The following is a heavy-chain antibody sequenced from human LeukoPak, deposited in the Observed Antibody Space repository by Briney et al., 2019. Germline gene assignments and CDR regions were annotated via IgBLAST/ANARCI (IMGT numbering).Heavy chain of an antibody. J-gene: IGHJ4*02. CDR2: ISSDGTNK. V-gene: IGHV3-30-3*01. CDR1: GFTFRNYA. Sequence: GGSLRLSCAASGFTFRNYAIHWVRQAPGKGLEWVAVISSDGTNKNCADSVKGRFTISRDKAKNTVYLQVNSLRSEDTAVYYCARDPVTTWGYFDYWGQGTLVTVSS. D-gene: IGHD4-17*01. CDR3: ARDPVTTWGYFDY.